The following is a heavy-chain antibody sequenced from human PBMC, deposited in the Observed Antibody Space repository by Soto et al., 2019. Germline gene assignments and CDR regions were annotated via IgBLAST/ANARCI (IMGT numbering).Heavy chain of an antibody. CDR1: GGSISSSSYY. CDR3: ARRAGKAALFY. Sequence: QLQLQESGPGLVKPSETLSLTCTVSGGSISSSSYYWGWIRQPPGKGLEWIGSIYYSGSTYYNPSLKSRVTISVDTSKNQFSLKLSSVTAADTAVYYCARRAGKAALFYWGQGTLVTVSS. D-gene: IGHD6-6*01. V-gene: IGHV4-39*01. J-gene: IGHJ4*02. CDR2: IYYSGST.